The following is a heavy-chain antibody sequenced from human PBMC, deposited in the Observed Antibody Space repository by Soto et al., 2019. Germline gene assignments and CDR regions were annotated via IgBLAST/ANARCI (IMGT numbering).Heavy chain of an antibody. J-gene: IGHJ6*01. CDR1: GYTFTSYD. CDR3: ARGVRGSGSYYIYYYYYGMDV. V-gene: IGHV1-8*01. D-gene: IGHD3-10*01. CDR2: MNPNSGNT. Sequence: ASVKVSCQASGYTFTSYDINWVRQATGQGLEWMGWMNPNSGNTVYAQKFQGRVTMTRNTSISTAYMELSSLRSEDTAVYYCARGVRGSGSYYIYYYYYGMDVWG.